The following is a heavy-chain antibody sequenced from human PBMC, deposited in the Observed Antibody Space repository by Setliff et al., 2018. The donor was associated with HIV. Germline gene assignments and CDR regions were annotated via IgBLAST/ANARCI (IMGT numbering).Heavy chain of an antibody. V-gene: IGHV1-69*13. D-gene: IGHD2-15*01. CDR2: IIPMFGTA. CDR3: ARDSRDIVVVIAPEPEPYYYYGMDV. J-gene: IGHJ6*04. CDR1: GGTFSSYG. Sequence: SVKVTCKASGGTFSSYGISWVRQAPRQGLEWMGKIIPMFGTANYAQKFQGRVTITADESTSTAYMELSSLRSEDTAVYFCARDSRDIVVVIAPEPEPYYYYGMDVWGEGTTVTVSS.